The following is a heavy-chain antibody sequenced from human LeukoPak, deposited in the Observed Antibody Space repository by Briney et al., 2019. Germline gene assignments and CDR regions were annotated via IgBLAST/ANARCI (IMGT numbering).Heavy chain of an antibody. J-gene: IGHJ4*02. CDR1: GGSFSGYY. CDR2: INHSGST. V-gene: IGHV4-34*01. Sequence: SETLSLTCAVYGGSFSGYYWSWIRQPPGKGLEWIGEINHSGSTNYNPSLKSLVSISVDTSKNQFSLKLSSVTAADTAVYYCARTLDSSGYNYSPFDYWGQGTLVTVSS. D-gene: IGHD3-22*01. CDR3: ARTLDSSGYNYSPFDY.